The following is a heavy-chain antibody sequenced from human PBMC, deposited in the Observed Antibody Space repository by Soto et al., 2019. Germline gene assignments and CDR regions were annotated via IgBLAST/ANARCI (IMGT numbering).Heavy chain of an antibody. V-gene: IGHV1-18*01. CDR2: ISAHSGNT. D-gene: IGHD1-1*01. Sequence: QVHLVQSGAEVKKPGASVKVSCKGSGYAFTTYGITWVRQAPGQGLEWMGWISAHSGNTNYAQKLQGRVIVTRDTSTSTAYMELRRLRSDDTAVYYCARGRYGDYWGQGALVTVSS. CDR3: ARGRYGDY. CDR1: GYAFTTYG. J-gene: IGHJ4*02.